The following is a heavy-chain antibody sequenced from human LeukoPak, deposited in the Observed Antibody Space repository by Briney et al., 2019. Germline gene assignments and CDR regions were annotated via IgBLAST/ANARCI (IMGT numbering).Heavy chain of an antibody. D-gene: IGHD3-16*01. V-gene: IGHV4-59*12. J-gene: IGHJ4*02. CDR3: ARAGAGNEYVGLFDY. Sequence: SETLSLTCTVSGGSISSYYWSWIRQPPGKGLEWIGYIYYTGSINYNPSLKSRVTMSVDTSKNQFSLKLSSVTVSDTAVYYCARAGAGNEYVGLFDYWGQGTLVTVSS. CDR1: GGSISSYY. CDR2: IYYTGSI.